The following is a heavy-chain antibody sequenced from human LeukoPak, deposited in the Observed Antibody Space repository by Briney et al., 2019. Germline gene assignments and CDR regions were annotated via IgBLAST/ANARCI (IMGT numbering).Heavy chain of an antibody. D-gene: IGHD3-9*01. J-gene: IGHJ4*02. Sequence: PSETLSLTCAVSGGSISSSNWWSWVRQPPGKGLEWIGEIYHSGSTNYNPSLKSRVTISVDTSKNEFSLKLSSVTAADTAVYYCARDLNDYDILTGHFDYWGQGTLVTVSS. CDR2: IYHSGST. V-gene: IGHV4-4*02. CDR3: ARDLNDYDILTGHFDY. CDR1: GGSISSSNW.